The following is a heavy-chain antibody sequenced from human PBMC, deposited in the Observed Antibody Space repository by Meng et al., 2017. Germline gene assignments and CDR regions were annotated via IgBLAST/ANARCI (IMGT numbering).Heavy chain of an antibody. CDR2: INWNGGST. CDR1: GLTLDDYG. J-gene: IGHJ5*02. CDR3: ARDASIAADSVQFDP. Sequence: VGSGGGVVRPGGSLRLSCAAFGLTLDDYGMSWVRQAPGKGLEWVSGINWNGGSTGYADSVKGRFTISRDNAKNSLYLQMNSLRAEDTALYHCARDASIAADSVQFDPWGQGTLVTVSS. D-gene: IGHD6-25*01. V-gene: IGHV3-20*01.